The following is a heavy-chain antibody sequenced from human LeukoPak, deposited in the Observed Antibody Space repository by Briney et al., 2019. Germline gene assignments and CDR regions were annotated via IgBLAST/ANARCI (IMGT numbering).Heavy chain of an antibody. CDR2: ISGSGSTI. J-gene: IGHJ6*04. CDR1: GFTFSSYE. D-gene: IGHD2-2*01. V-gene: IGHV3-48*03. CDR3: AREYTHANYYYGVDV. Sequence: PGGSLRLSCAASGFTFSSYEMNWVRQAPGKGLEWVSYISGSGSTIYYADSVEGRFTISRDNAKNSLSLQMNSLRAEDTAVYYCAREYTHANYYYGVDVWGKGTTVTVSS.